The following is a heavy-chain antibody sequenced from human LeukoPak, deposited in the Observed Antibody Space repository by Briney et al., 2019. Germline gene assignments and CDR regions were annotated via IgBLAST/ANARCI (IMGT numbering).Heavy chain of an antibody. V-gene: IGHV4-39*07. Sequence: SETLSLTCTVSGGSISSGDYYWSWIRQPPGKGLEWIGEINHGGSTNYNPSLKSRVTISVDTSKNQFSLKLSSVTAADTAVYYCARESTAAPGSGWFDPWGQGTLVTVSS. D-gene: IGHD2-15*01. J-gene: IGHJ5*02. CDR2: INHGGST. CDR1: GGSISSGDYY. CDR3: ARESTAAPGSGWFDP.